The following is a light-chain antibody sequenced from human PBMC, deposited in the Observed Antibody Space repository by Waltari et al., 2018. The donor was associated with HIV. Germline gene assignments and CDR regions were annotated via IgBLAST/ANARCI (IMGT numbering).Light chain of an antibody. CDR1: SCHSSYI. CDR3: ETWDSDIRV. V-gene: IGLV4-60*03. Sequence: QPVLTQSSSASASLESSVKLTCTLSSCHSSYIIAWHQQQPGKAPRYLMKVEGSGSFNKGSGVPDRFSGSSSGADRYLTISNLQSEDEADYYCETWDSDIRVFGGGTKLTVL. CDR2: VEGSGSF. J-gene: IGLJ2*01.